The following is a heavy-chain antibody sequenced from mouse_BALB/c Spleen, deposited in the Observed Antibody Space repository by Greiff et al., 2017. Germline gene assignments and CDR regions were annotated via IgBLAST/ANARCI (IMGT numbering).Heavy chain of an antibody. CDR2: IWGGGST. CDR3: AKQYYYGPDWYFDV. D-gene: IGHD1-1*01. J-gene: IGHJ1*01. CDR1: GFSLTDYG. V-gene: IGHV2-6-5*01. Sequence: VKLMESGPGLVAPSQSLSITCTVSGFSLTDYGVSWIRQPPGKGLEWLGVIWGGGSTYYNSALKSRLSISKDNSKSQVFLKMNSLQTDDTAMYYCAKQYYYGPDWYFDVWGAGTTVTVSS.